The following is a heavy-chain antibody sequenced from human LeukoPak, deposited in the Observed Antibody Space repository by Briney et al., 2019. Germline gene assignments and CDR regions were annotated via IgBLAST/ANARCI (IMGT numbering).Heavy chain of an antibody. D-gene: IGHD2-2*01. V-gene: IGHV4-59*01. J-gene: IGHJ5*02. Sequence: SETLSLTCTVSGGSISSYYWSWIRQPPGKGLEWIGYIYYSGSTNYNPSLKSRVTISVDTSKNQFSLKLSSVTAADTAVYYCAGYCSRTSCYAPPWGQGTLVTVSS. CDR3: AGYCSRTSCYAPP. CDR2: IYYSGST. CDR1: GGSISSYY.